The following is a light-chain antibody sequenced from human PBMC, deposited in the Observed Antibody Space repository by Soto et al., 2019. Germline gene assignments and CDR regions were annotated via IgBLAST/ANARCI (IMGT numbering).Light chain of an antibody. CDR1: SSDVGGYNY. J-gene: IGLJ1*01. V-gene: IGLV2-14*01. Sequence: HSALAQPASVSGSPGQSITISCTGTSSDVGGYNYVSWYQQYPGKAPKLMIYEVTNRPSGVSNRFSGSKSGNTASLTISGLQAEAEADYYCSSYTISNTLPFVFGTGTKVTVL. CDR2: EVT. CDR3: SSYTISNTLPFV.